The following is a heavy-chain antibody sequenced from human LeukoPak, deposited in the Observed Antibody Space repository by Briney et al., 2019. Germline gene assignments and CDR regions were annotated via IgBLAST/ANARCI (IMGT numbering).Heavy chain of an antibody. J-gene: IGHJ4*02. CDR1: GDSISSSSYY. D-gene: IGHD3-10*01. CDR2: VYYSGST. Sequence: SETLSLTCTVSGDSISSSSYYWGWIRQPPGKGLEWIGGVYYSGSTYYNPSLKSRVTISVDTSKNQFSLKLSSVTAADTAVYYCARPHYDSGTYYFDYWGQGTLVTVSS. V-gene: IGHV4-39*01. CDR3: ARPHYDSGTYYFDY.